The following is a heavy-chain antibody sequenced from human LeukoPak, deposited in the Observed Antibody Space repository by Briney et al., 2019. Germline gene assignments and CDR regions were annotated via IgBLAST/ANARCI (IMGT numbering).Heavy chain of an antibody. V-gene: IGHV4-31*03. CDR3: ARDYSGYNRLDY. CDR2: IYYSGTT. Sequence: SETLSLTCTVSGGSMSSGAYYWTWICQYPGKGLEWIGYIYYSGTTYYNPSLKSRITISVDTSKDQFSLRLSSVTAADTAVYYCARDYSGYNRLDYWGQGTLVTVSS. J-gene: IGHJ4*02. D-gene: IGHD5-12*01. CDR1: GGSMSSGAYY.